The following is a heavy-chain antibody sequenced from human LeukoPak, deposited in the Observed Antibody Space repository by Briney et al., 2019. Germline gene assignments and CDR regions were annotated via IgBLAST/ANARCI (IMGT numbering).Heavy chain of an antibody. CDR1: GLTFSSYA. Sequence: PGGSLRLSCAASGLTFSSYAMHWVRQAPGKGLEWVAVISYDGSNKYYADSVKGRFTISRDNSKNTLYVQMNSLRAEDTAVYYCARATYNYFDYWGQGTLVTVSS. CDR3: ARATYNYFDY. V-gene: IGHV3-30*01. CDR2: ISYDGSNK. D-gene: IGHD3-16*01. J-gene: IGHJ4*02.